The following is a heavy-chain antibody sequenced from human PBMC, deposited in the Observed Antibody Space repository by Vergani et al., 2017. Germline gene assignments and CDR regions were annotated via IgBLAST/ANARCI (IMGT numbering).Heavy chain of an antibody. D-gene: IGHD4-17*01. J-gene: IGHJ6*02. CDR2: ISSSSSYI. CDR1: GFSVSSHY. V-gene: IGHV3-21*01. CDR3: ARDGYGDYVGGDYYYYYGMDV. Sequence: DVDLVESGGGFVQPGGSRRLSCAASGFSVSSHYMTWVRQAPGKGLEWVSSISSSSSYIYYADSVKGRFTISRDNAKNSLYLQMNSLRAEDTAVYYCARDGYGDYVGGDYYYYYGMDVWGQGTTVTVSS.